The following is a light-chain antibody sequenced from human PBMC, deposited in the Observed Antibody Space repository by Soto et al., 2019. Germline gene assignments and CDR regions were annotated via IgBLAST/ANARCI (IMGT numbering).Light chain of an antibody. CDR2: AAS. CDR3: QKYSSAPWT. Sequence: DIQMTQSPSSLSASVGDRVTITCRASHGISNYLAWYQQKPGEVPKLLIYAASTLKSGVPSRFSSSGSGTDFNLTISSLQPEDVASYYCQKYSSAPWTFGQGTKVEIK. CDR1: HGISNY. V-gene: IGKV1-27*01. J-gene: IGKJ1*01.